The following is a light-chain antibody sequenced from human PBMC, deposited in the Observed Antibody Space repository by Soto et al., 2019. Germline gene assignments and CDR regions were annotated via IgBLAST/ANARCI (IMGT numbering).Light chain of an antibody. CDR3: QQYGSSSPWT. J-gene: IGKJ1*01. CDR1: QSISSW. CDR2: KAS. Sequence: DIQMTQSTSTLSASVGDRVTITCRASQSISSWLAWYQQKPGRAPKLLIYKASSLDTGVASRFSGSGSGTEFTLIISSLLPDDFASYYCQQYGSSSPWTFGQGTKVEIK. V-gene: IGKV1-5*03.